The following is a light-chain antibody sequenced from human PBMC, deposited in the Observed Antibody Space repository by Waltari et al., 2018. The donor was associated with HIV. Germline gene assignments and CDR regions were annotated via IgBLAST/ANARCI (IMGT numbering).Light chain of an antibody. CDR1: SRDVASYNL. CDR3: CSYASTSTYV. J-gene: IGLJ1*01. V-gene: IGLV2-23*02. Sequence: QSALTQPASVSGSPGQSITISCTGTSRDVASYNLVSWYQHHPGKAPKVMIYAVTKRPSGVSDRFSGSKSGNTASLTISGLQAEDEADYYCCSYASTSTYVFGTGTKVTVL. CDR2: AVT.